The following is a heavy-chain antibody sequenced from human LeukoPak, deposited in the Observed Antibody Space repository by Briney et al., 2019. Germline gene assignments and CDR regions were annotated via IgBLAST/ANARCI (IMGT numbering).Heavy chain of an antibody. V-gene: IGHV4-59*01. D-gene: IGHD1-20*01. CDR2: IYYDGST. CDR3: ARGYNWDYVGY. CDR1: GGSITSYY. J-gene: IGHJ4*02. Sequence: SETLSLTRTVSGGSITSYYWNWIRQPPGKGLGWIGYIYYDGSTNYNPSLKSRVTMSVDTSRNQFSLKLTSATAADTAVYYCARGYNWDYVGYWGQGILVTVSS.